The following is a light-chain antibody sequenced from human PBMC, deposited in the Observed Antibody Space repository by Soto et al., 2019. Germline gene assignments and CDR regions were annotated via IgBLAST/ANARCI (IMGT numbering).Light chain of an antibody. V-gene: IGKV1-5*01. CDR1: QSISSW. J-gene: IGKJ2*01. CDR3: QQYNSYSL. Sequence: DIQMTQSPSTLSASVGDRVTITCRASQSISSWLAWYQQKPGKAPKLLIYDASSLESGGPSRFSGSGSGTEFTLTISSLQPDDFATYYCQQYNSYSLFGQGTKLEIK. CDR2: DAS.